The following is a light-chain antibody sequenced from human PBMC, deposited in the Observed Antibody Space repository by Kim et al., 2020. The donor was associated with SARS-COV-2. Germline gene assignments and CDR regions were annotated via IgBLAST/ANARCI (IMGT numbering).Light chain of an antibody. V-gene: IGKV3-20*01. CDR1: QSVSGRY. J-gene: IGKJ1*01. Sequence: PGERATLSCRASQSVSGRYLAWYQQKPGQAPRLLIYAASSRATGIPDRFSGSGSGTDFTLTISRLEPEDFAVYYCQQHDNSPSWTFGQGTKVDIK. CDR2: AAS. CDR3: QQHDNSPSWT.